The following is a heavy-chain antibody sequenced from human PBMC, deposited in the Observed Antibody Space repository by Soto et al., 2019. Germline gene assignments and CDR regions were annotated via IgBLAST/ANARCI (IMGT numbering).Heavy chain of an antibody. CDR2: MIPNSGTT. V-gene: IGHV1-8*02. D-gene: IGHD3-22*01. CDR3: ARDYYDSSGYPNWFDP. Sequence: ASVKVSCKASGGTFSSYAISWVRQAPGQGLEWMGGMIPNSGTTSYAQKFQGRVTMTRNTSTSTAYMELSSLRSEDTAVYYCARDYYDSSGYPNWFDPWGQGTLV. CDR1: GGTFSSYA. J-gene: IGHJ5*02.